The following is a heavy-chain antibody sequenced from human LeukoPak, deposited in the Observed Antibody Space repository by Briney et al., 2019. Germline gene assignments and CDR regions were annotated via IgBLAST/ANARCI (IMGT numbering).Heavy chain of an antibody. CDR3: ARDGGNYYSDF. J-gene: IGHJ4*02. V-gene: IGHV1-46*01. Sequence: GASVKISCKTFGYSFTSNNMHWVRQAPGQGLEWMGIIQSYGGGARHGQRFQGRVTLTRDMSTSTDYLEVRSLKSDDTAVYYCARDGGNYYSDFWGQGTLVTVSS. CDR2: IQSYGGGA. D-gene: IGHD4-23*01. CDR1: GYSFTSNN.